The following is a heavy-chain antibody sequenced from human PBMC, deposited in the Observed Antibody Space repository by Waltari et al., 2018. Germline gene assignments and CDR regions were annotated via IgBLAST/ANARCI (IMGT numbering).Heavy chain of an antibody. J-gene: IGHJ3*01. D-gene: IGHD6-13*01. Sequence: EAQLVESGGGLVQPGGSLRVCCAASGFPLRDYSMNWVRQAPGKGLEWISYIISTSSMIYYADSVRGRFTISRDNAKNSLYLQMNSLRAEDTAVYYCAREAYSSSWFFDVWGQGTVVTVSS. CDR2: IISTSSMI. CDR1: GFPLRDYS. CDR3: AREAYSSSWFFDV. V-gene: IGHV3-48*04.